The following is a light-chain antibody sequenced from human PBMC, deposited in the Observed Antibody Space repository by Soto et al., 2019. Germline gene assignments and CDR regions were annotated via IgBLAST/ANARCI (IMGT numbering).Light chain of an antibody. CDR1: QSVRSGY. Sequence: EIVLTHSPGTLSLSPGERAALSCSASQSVRSGYLAWYQQKPGQAPRLLIYGVSSRATGIPDRFRGSGSGTDFTLTISRLEPEDFAVYYCHHYDISPWAFGLGTKVDIK. CDR3: HHYDISPWA. J-gene: IGKJ1*01. CDR2: GVS. V-gene: IGKV3-20*01.